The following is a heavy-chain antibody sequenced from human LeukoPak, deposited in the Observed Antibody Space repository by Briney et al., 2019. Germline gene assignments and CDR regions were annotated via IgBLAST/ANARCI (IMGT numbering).Heavy chain of an antibody. J-gene: IGHJ4*02. CDR1: GGTFSSYA. D-gene: IGHD3-9*01. CDR2: IIPIFGTA. CDR3: AREVDYDILTGYSNDY. V-gene: IGHV1-69*13. Sequence: ASVKVSCKASGGTFSSYAISWVRQAPGQGLEWMGGIIPIFGTANYAQKFQGRVTITAYESTSTAYMELSSLRSEDTAVYYCAREVDYDILTGYSNDYWGQGTLVTVSS.